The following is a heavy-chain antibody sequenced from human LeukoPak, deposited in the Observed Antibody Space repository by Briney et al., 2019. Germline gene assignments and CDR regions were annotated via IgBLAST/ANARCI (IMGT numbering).Heavy chain of an antibody. J-gene: IGHJ6*02. D-gene: IGHD1-26*01. CDR3: AKVRGGSYGYYYYGMDV. CDR1: GFTFSSYA. Sequence: AGGSLRLSCAASGFTFSSYAMSWVRQAPGKGLEWVSAISGSGGSTYYADYVKGRFTISRDNSKNTLYLQMNSMRAEDTAVYYCAKVRGGSYGYYYYGMDVWGQGTTVTVSS. V-gene: IGHV3-23*01. CDR2: ISGSGGST.